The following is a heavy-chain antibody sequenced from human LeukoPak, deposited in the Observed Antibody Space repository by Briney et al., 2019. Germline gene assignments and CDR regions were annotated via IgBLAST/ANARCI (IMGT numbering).Heavy chain of an antibody. Sequence: ASVKVSCKASGYTFTSYDINWVRQATGQGLEWMGWMNPNSGNTGYAQKFQGRVIMTRNTSISTAYMELSSLRSEDTAVYYCAREGPGTIFGVVDPWGQGTLVTVSS. CDR1: GYTFTSYD. V-gene: IGHV1-8*01. CDR3: AREGPGTIFGVVDP. D-gene: IGHD3-3*01. CDR2: MNPNSGNT. J-gene: IGHJ5*02.